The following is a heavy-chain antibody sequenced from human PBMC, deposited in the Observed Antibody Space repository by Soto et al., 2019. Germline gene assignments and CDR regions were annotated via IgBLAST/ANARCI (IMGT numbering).Heavy chain of an antibody. CDR1: GYTFTGYY. Sequence: ASVKVSCKASGYTFTGYYIHWVRQAPGQGLEWMGWIDPNSGGTNYAQKFQVWVTMTRDTSISTAYMELSRLRSDDTAVYYCARDLRDRYSSSWYGGRYYCYGMDVWGQGTTVTSP. D-gene: IGHD6-13*01. CDR2: IDPNSGGT. J-gene: IGHJ6*02. CDR3: ARDLRDRYSSSWYGGRYYCYGMDV. V-gene: IGHV1-2*04.